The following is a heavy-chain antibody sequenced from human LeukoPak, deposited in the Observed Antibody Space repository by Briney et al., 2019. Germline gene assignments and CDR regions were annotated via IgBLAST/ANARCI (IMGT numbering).Heavy chain of an antibody. D-gene: IGHD1-26*01. CDR1: GFTFSSYS. J-gene: IGHJ4*02. CDR2: ISSSSSYI. V-gene: IGHV3-21*01. Sequence: GGSLRPSCAASGFTFSSYSMNWVRQAPGKGLEWVSSISSSSSYIYYADSVKGRFTISRDNAKNSLYLQMDSLRAEDTAVYYCARDVYSGSYIDYWGQGTLVTVSS. CDR3: ARDVYSGSYIDY.